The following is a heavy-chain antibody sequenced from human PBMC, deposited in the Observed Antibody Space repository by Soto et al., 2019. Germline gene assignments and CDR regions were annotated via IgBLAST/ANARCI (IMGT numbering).Heavy chain of an antibody. CDR2: ISSSSSYI. J-gene: IGHJ6*02. D-gene: IGHD3-3*01. CDR3: ARDWGGYDFWSGYYFAYYYGMDV. Sequence: GGSLRLSCAGSGFTFSSYSMNWVRQAPGKGLEWVSSISSSSSYIYYADSVKGRFTISRDNAKNSLYLQMNSLRAEDTAVYYCARDWGGYDFWSGYYFAYYYGMDVWGQGTTVTVSS. V-gene: IGHV3-21*01. CDR1: GFTFSSYS.